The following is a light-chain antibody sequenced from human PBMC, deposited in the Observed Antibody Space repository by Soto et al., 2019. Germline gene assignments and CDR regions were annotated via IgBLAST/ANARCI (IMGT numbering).Light chain of an antibody. CDR3: QQSYWTPHT. J-gene: IGKJ2*01. CDR2: SAS. Sequence: DIQMTQSPSSLSASVGDRVTITWRASQGVSAYLLWYQQTQGRAPTLLIYSASNLVSGVPSRFSGSGSGTSYTLTISSLQPDGFATYYCQQSYWTPHTFGQGTKLETK. V-gene: IGKV1-39*01. CDR1: QGVSAY.